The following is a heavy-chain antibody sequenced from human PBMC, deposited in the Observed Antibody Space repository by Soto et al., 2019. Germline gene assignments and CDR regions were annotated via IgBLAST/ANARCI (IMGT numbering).Heavy chain of an antibody. CDR3: AKDPGVVAIPDFDY. CDR2: IGSTGVST. CDR1: GFIFSSYA. J-gene: IGHJ4*02. V-gene: IGHV3-23*01. D-gene: IGHD5-12*01. Sequence: EVQVLESGGGLVQPGGSLRLSCAASGFIFSSYAMNWVRQAPGKGLEWVSGIGSTGVSTYYADSVKGRFTISRDNSKNMLYLHMDSLRAEDTAVYYCAKDPGVVAIPDFDYGGQGTLVTVSS.